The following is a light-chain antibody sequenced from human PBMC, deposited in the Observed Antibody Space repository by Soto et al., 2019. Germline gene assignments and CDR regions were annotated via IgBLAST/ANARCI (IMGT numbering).Light chain of an antibody. CDR3: QQYNSDPLT. Sequence: DIQMTQSPSTLSASIRDRVTITCRASQKISGWLAWYQQKPGKAPKLLIYDASSLQSGVPSRFSGSGSGTEFTLTISRLQPDDFATYYCQQYNSDPLTFGQGTKLEIK. CDR1: QKISGW. J-gene: IGKJ1*01. V-gene: IGKV1-5*01. CDR2: DAS.